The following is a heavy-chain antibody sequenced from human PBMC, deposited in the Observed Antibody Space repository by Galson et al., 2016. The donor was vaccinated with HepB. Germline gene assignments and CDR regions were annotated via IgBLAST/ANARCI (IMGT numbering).Heavy chain of an antibody. CDR3: AIIAGTYYFDS. J-gene: IGHJ4*02. Sequence: SLRLSCAASGFTFRSYAMSWVRQAPGKGLEWVSAISGGGSSSNYADSVKGRFTNSRDNSKNTLYLQMNNLRAEDTAVYYCAIIAGTYYFDSWGQGTLVTVSS. CDR2: ISGGGSSS. CDR1: GFTFRSYA. V-gene: IGHV3-23*01. D-gene: IGHD2-21*01.